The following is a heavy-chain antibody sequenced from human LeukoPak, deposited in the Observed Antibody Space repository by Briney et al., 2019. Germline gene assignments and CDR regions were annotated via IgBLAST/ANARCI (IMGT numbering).Heavy chain of an antibody. D-gene: IGHD6-13*01. Sequence: GGSLRLSCAASGFTFSSYALNWVRQAPGKGLEWVAVISYDGTNEFYADSVQGRFTISRDNSKNTLNLQTNSLRPEDTAIYYCARSRIAAVVPFYFDSWGQGALVTVSS. CDR1: GFTFSSYA. J-gene: IGHJ4*02. CDR2: ISYDGTNE. V-gene: IGHV3-30*01. CDR3: ARSRIAAVVPFYFDS.